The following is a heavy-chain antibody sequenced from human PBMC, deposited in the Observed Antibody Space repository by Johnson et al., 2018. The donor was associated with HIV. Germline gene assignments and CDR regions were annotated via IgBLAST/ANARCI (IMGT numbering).Heavy chain of an antibody. CDR2: ISGSGGST. D-gene: IGHD6-13*01. CDR3: AKDRRGKQQLVTGNDAFDI. CDR1: GFTFSSYA. V-gene: IGHV3-23*04. Sequence: VQLVESGGGVVQPGGSLRLSCAASGFTFSSYAMSWVRQAPGKGLECVSAISGSGGSTYYADSVKGRFTISRDNAKNSLYLQMNSRRAEDTAVYYCAKDRRGKQQLVTGNDAFDIWGQGTMVTVSS. J-gene: IGHJ3*02.